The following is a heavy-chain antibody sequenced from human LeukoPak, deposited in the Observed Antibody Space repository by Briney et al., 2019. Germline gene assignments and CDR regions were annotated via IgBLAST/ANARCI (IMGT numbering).Heavy chain of an antibody. V-gene: IGHV3-11*01. CDR2: ISSSGSTI. CDR1: YY. D-gene: IGHD1-20*01. CDR3: ARDRNNLDYYYYGMDV. J-gene: IGHJ6*02. Sequence: YYWSWIRQAPGKGLEWVSYISSSGSTIYYADSVKGRFTISRDNAKNSLYLQMNSLRAEDTAVYYCARDRNNLDYYYYGMDVWGQGTTVTVSS.